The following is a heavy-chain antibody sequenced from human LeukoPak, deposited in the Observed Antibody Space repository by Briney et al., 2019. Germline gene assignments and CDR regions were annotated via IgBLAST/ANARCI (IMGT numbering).Heavy chain of an antibody. CDR3: GRDPHCSLGSCYSDH. CDR1: GFTFSSFE. J-gene: IGHJ4*02. D-gene: IGHD2-15*01. V-gene: IGHV3-48*03. Sequence: GGSLRLSCAASGFTFSSFEMSWVRQAPGKGLEWVSYISSGGSNIYYADSVRGRFTISRDNVQNSVYLQMNSLRVEDTAVYYCGRDPHCSLGSCYSDHWGQGTLVTVSS. CDR2: ISSGGSNI.